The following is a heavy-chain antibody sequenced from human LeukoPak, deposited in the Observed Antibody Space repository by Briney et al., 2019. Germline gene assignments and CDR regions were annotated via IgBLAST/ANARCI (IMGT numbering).Heavy chain of an antibody. V-gene: IGHV4-59*08. CDR3: ARLGIYPIQGYNYNYHYMDV. J-gene: IGHJ6*03. D-gene: IGHD1-1*01. Sequence: SETLSLTCTVSGASISSSYWSWIRQRPGKGLEWIGYIYYTGSTNYNPCLKSRVAISVDMSKNQFSLQLSSVTAADTAAYYCARLGIYPIQGYNYNYHYMDVWAKGTTVTVSS. CDR2: IYYTGST. CDR1: GASISSSY.